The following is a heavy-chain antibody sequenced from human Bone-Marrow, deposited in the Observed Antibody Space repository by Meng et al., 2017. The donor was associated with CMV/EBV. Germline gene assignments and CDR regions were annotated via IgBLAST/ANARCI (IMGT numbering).Heavy chain of an antibody. CDR1: GFTFGNAW. CDR2: IKSKTDGGTT. D-gene: IGHD4-11*01. CDR3: TSLPGSRTTVTDY. Sequence: GESLKISCAASGFTFGNAWMSWVRQAPGKGLEWVGRIKSKTDGGTTDYAAPVKGRFTISRDDSKNTLYLQMNSLKTEDTAVYYCTSLPGSRTTVTDYWGQGTLVTVSS. V-gene: IGHV3-15*01. J-gene: IGHJ4*02.